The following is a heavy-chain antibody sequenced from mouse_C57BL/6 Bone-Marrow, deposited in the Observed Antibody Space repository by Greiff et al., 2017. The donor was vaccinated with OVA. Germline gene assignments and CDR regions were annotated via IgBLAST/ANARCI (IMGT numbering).Heavy chain of an antibody. D-gene: IGHD4-1*01. CDR3: ARGANWDRGYFDY. V-gene: IGHV3-6*01. Sequence: VQLKESGPGLVKPSQSLSLTCSVTGYSITSGYYWNWIRQFPGNKLEWMGYISYDGSNNYNPSLKNRISITRDTSKNQFFLKLNSVTTEDTATYYCARGANWDRGYFDYWGQGTTLTVSS. CDR1: GYSITSGYY. J-gene: IGHJ2*01. CDR2: ISYDGSN.